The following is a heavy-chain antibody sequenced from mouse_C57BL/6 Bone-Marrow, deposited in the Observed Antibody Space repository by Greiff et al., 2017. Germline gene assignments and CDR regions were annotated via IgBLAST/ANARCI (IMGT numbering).Heavy chain of an antibody. CDR2: IYPGNSDT. CDR3: TRGLLRSWYFDV. J-gene: IGHJ1*03. V-gene: IGHV1-5*01. Sequence: VQLQQSGTVLARPGASVKMSCKTSGYTFTSYWMHWVKQRPGQGLEWIGAIYPGNSDTSYNQKFKGKAKLTAVTSARTAYMGLSSLTNEDSAVYYCTRGLLRSWYFDVWGTGTTVTVSS. CDR1: GYTFTSYW. D-gene: IGHD2-3*01.